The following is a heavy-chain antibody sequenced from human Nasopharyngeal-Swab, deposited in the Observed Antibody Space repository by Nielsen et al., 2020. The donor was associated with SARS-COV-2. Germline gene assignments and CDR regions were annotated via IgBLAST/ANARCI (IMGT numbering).Heavy chain of an antibody. Sequence: GSLRLSCTVSGGSISSFYWGWVRQPPGKGLEWIGFIYSSGNTNYNPSLKSRVTISVDTSKNQFSLKLSSVTTADTAVYYCTRGRQVALWGQGTLVTVSS. CDR2: IYSSGNT. D-gene: IGHD2-15*01. CDR1: GGSISSFY. V-gene: IGHV4-59*01. J-gene: IGHJ4*02. CDR3: TRGRQVAL.